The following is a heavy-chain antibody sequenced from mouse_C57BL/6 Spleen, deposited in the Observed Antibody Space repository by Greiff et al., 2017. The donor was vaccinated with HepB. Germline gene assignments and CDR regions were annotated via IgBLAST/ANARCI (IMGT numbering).Heavy chain of an antibody. Sequence: EVQVVESEGGLVQPGSSMKLSCTASGFTFSDYYMAWVRQVPEKGLEWVANINYDGSSTYYLDSLKSRFIISRDNAKNILYLQMSSLKSEDTATYYCARVPHYYGSSYGWYFDVWGTGTTVTVSS. J-gene: IGHJ1*03. CDR1: GFTFSDYY. CDR3: ARVPHYYGSSYGWYFDV. CDR2: INYDGSST. V-gene: IGHV5-16*01. D-gene: IGHD1-1*01.